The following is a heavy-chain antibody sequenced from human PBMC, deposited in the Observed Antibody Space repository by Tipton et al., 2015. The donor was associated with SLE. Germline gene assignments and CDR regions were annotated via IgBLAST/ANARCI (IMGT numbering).Heavy chain of an antibody. CDR2: IRFDGINK. J-gene: IGHJ4*02. V-gene: IGHV3-30*02. CDR3: ARSRGWLIGS. CDR1: GISFTDSG. D-gene: IGHD6-19*01. Sequence: SLRLSCAASGISFTDSGMHWVRQAPGKGLEWVALIRFDGINKYYADSVKGRFTISRDISKNTLYLQMDSLRPEDTAVYYCARSRGWLIGSWGQGTLVTVSS.